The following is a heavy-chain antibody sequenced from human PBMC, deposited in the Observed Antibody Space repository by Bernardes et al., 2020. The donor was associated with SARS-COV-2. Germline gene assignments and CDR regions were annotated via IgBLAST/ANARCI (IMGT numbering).Heavy chain of an antibody. CDR1: GFNFINYA. Sequence: GGSLRLSCGASGFNFINYAMTWVRKTPGKGLDWVSVIGDDGTLYYADSVTGRFTISRDNSKNTLYLQMHSLRVEDTAVYYCAKYVVDRGMDVWGQGTTVTVSS. J-gene: IGHJ6*02. CDR2: IGDDGTL. CDR3: AKYVVDRGMDV. D-gene: IGHD3-10*02. V-gene: IGHV3-23*01.